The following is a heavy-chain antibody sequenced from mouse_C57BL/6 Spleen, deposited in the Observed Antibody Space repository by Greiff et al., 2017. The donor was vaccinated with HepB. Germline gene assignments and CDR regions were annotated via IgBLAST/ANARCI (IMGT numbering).Heavy chain of an antibody. CDR3: ARQDAHGGLFFAY. D-gene: IGHD3-1*01. CDR2: IYPGDGDT. V-gene: IGHV1-82*01. Sequence: VQLQQSGPELVKPGASVKISCKASGYAFSSSWMNWVKQRPGKGLEWIGRIYPGDGDTNYNGKFKGKATLTADKSSSTAYMQLSSLTSEDSAVYFCARQDAHGGLFFAYWGQGTLVTVSA. J-gene: IGHJ3*01. CDR1: GYAFSSSW.